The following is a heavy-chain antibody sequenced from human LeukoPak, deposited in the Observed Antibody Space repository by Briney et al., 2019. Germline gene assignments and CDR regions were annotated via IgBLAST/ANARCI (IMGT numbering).Heavy chain of an antibody. CDR3: ARAAYGSGSYYNDY. Sequence: SETLSLTCTVSGGSISSGDYYWSWIRQPPGKDLEWIGYIYYSGSTYYNPSLKSRVTISVDTSKNQFSLKLSSVTAADTAVYYCARAAYGSGSYYNDYWGQGTLVTASS. J-gene: IGHJ4*02. CDR1: GGSISSGDYY. D-gene: IGHD3-10*01. CDR2: IYYSGST. V-gene: IGHV4-30-4*01.